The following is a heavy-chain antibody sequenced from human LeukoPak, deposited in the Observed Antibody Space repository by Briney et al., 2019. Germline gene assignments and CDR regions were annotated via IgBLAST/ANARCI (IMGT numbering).Heavy chain of an antibody. CDR3: ARGVVPAAMFVY. CDR1: GGTFSSYA. V-gene: IGHV1-69*13. CDR2: IIPIFGTA. D-gene: IGHD2-2*01. J-gene: IGHJ4*02. Sequence: SVKVSCKASGGTFSSYAISWVRQAPGQGLEWMGGIIPIFGTANYAQKFQGRVTITADESTSTAYMELSSLRSEDTAVYYCARGVVPAAMFVYWGQGTLVTVSS.